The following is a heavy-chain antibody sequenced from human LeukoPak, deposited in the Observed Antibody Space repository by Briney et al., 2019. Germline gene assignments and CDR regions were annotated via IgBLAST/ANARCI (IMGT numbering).Heavy chain of an antibody. CDR1: GGSIASYY. J-gene: IGHJ4*02. CDR3: ARDMYSSGWYDY. V-gene: IGHV4-59*01. D-gene: IGHD6-19*01. Sequence: PSETLSLTCTVSGGSIASYYWSWIRQPPEKGLEWIGYIYYSGSTNYNPSLESRVTISADTSKNQFSLKLSSVTAADTAVYYCARDMYSSGWYDYWGQGTLVTVSS. CDR2: IYYSGST.